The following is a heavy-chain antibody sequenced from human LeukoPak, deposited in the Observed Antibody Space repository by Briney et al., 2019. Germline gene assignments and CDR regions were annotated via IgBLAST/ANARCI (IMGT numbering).Heavy chain of an antibody. J-gene: IGHJ6*02. D-gene: IGHD3-3*01. CDR1: GYTFTSYG. CDR3: ARENVSYDFWSGFIPYYYYYGMDV. CDR2: ISAYNGNT. V-gene: IGHV1-18*01. Sequence: GASVKVSCKASGYTFTSYGISWVRQAPGQGLEWMGWISAYNGNTNYAQKLQGRVTMTTDTSTSTAYMELRSLRSDDTAVYYCARENVSYDFWSGFIPYYYYYGMDVWGQGTTVTVSS.